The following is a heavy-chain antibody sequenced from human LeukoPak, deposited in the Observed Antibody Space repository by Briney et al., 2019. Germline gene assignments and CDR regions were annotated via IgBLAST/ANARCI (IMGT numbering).Heavy chain of an antibody. CDR3: ARSVDSSAPSPFDY. Sequence: GESLKISCKGSGYRSTTYWIGWVRQLPGKGLECMGIIYPGDSDTRYSPSFQGQVTISVDKSISTAYLQWSSLTASDTAIYYCARSVDSSAPSPFDYWGQGTLVTVSS. J-gene: IGHJ4*02. CDR2: IYPGDSDT. V-gene: IGHV5-51*01. CDR1: GYRSTTYW. D-gene: IGHD3-22*01.